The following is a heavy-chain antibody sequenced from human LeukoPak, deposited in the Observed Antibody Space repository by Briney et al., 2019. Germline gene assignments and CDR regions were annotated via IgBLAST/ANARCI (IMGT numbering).Heavy chain of an antibody. Sequence: SETLSLTCTVSGGSISSSSYYWGWIRQPPGKGLEWIGSIYYSGSTYYNPSLKSRVTISVDTSKNQFSLKLSSVTAADTAVYYCARSKGDLECVYDYWGQGTLVTVSS. J-gene: IGHJ4*02. CDR1: GGSISSSSYY. CDR2: IYYSGST. V-gene: IGHV4-39*01. D-gene: IGHD3-3*01. CDR3: ARSKGDLECVYDY.